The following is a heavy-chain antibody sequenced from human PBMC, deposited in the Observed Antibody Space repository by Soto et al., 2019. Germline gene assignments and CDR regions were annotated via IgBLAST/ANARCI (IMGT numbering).Heavy chain of an antibody. CDR1: GYTFTGYY. CDR3: ARAITIFGVVINDFDI. CDR2: ITPNSGGT. D-gene: IGHD3-3*01. V-gene: IGHV1-2*02. Sequence: ASVNFSCKSSGYTFTGYYSHWVRQSPGQGLEWMGWITPNSGGTNYAQKFQGRVTMTRDTSISTAYMELSRLRYADTAVYYCARAITIFGVVINDFDIWGQGTMVTVS. J-gene: IGHJ3*02.